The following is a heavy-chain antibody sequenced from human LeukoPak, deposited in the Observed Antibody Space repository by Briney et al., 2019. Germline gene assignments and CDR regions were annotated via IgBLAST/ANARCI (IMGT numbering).Heavy chain of an antibody. J-gene: IGHJ6*02. CDR3: AREVYYYYGMDV. CDR2: IYSGGST. V-gene: IGHV3-66*01. Sequence: PGGSLRLSCAASGFTFSSYSMNWVRQAPGKGLEWVSVIYSGGSTYYADSVKGRFTISRDNSKNTLYLQMNSLRAEDTAVYYCAREVYYYYGMDVWGQGTTVTVSS. CDR1: GFTFSSYS.